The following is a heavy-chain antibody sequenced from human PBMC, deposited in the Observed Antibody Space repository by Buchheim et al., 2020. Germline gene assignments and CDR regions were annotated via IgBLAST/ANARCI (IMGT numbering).Heavy chain of an antibody. V-gene: IGHV3-30-3*01. CDR1: GFTFSGAW. CDR3: AREGYGEAFDI. J-gene: IGHJ3*02. CDR2: ISYDGSNK. D-gene: IGHD3-10*01. Sequence: VQLVESGGGFVKPGGSLRLSCAASGFTFSGAWMSWFRQAPGKGLEWVAVISYDGSNKYYADSVKGRFTISRDNSKNTLYLQMNSLRAEDTAVYYCAREGYGEAFDIWGQGT.